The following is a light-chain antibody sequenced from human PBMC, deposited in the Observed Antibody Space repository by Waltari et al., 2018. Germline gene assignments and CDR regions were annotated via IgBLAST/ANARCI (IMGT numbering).Light chain of an antibody. CDR2: GSS. CDR1: GSNIGAGYD. CDR3: QSYDITLRVV. Sequence: QSVLTQPPSVSGAPGQRVTIACTGSGSNIGAGYDVHWYQQVPLAAPKLLIYGSSMRPLGVPDRFFGSTSGTSASLAIIGLQAEDEADYYCQSYDITLRVVFGGGTKLTVL. J-gene: IGLJ3*02. V-gene: IGLV1-40*01.